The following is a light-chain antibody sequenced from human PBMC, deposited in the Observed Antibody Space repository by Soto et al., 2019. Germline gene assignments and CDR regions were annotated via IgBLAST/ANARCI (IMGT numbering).Light chain of an antibody. CDR2: EVS. J-gene: IGLJ2*01. CDR3: SSYAGSNNVV. V-gene: IGLV2-8*01. Sequence: QSALTQPPSASGSPGQSVTISCTGTSSDVGGYNYVSWYQQQSGKAPKLMIYEVSKRPSGVPDRFSGSKSGNTASLTVSGLQAEDEADYYCSSYAGSNNVVFGGGTKLTV. CDR1: SSDVGGYNY.